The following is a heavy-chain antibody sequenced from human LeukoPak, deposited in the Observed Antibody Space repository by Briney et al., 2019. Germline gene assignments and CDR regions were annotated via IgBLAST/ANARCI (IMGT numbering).Heavy chain of an antibody. CDR2: IYHSGNT. Sequence: PSETLSLTCTVSGYSISSGYHWDWIRQPPGKGLEWIGNIYHSGNTYYNPSLKSRVTISVDTSKNQFSLKLNSVTAADTAVYYCARQGGGYCSSTRCYSALDIWGQGTMVTVSS. J-gene: IGHJ3*02. V-gene: IGHV4-38-2*02. D-gene: IGHD2-2*02. CDR1: GYSISSGYH. CDR3: ARQGGGYCSSTRCYSALDI.